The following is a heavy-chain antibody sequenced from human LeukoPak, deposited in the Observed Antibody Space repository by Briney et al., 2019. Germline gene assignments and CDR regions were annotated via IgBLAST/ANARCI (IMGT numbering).Heavy chain of an antibody. CDR2: IIPIFGTA. J-gene: IGHJ6*03. D-gene: IGHD3-22*01. Sequence: SVKVSCXASGGTFSSYAISWVRQAPGQGLEWMAGIIPIFGTANYAQKFQGRVTITTDESTSTAYMELSSLRSEDTAVYYCASIPYDSSGYYHNYYYMDVWGKGTTVTVSS. CDR1: GGTFSSYA. CDR3: ASIPYDSSGYYHNYYYMDV. V-gene: IGHV1-69*05.